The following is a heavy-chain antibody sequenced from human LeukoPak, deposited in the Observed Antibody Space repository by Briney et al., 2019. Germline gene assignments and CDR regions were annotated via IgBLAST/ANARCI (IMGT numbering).Heavy chain of an antibody. CDR1: GCSISSTCYY. CDR3: ARLEEELLLVWAFDY. V-gene: IGHV4-39*01. Sequence: WETVSLTCTVSGCSISSTCYYWVRIRQAPGQVLEWIRNIYYSVNNYYNPFLRRRVAISVDTSKTQFSLKLSLVTAAEAAFYYCARLEEELLLVWAFDYWGQGTLLTGSS. D-gene: IGHD2-15*01. J-gene: IGHJ4*02. CDR2: IYYSVNN.